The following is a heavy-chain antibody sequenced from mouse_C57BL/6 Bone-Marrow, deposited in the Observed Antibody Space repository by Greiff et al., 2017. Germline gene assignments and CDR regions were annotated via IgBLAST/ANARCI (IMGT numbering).Heavy chain of an antibody. V-gene: IGHV8-8*01. J-gene: IGHJ4*01. CDR2: IWWDDDN. Sequence: QVTLKESGPGILQPSQTLSLTCSFSGFSLSTFGMGVGWIRQPSGKGLEWLAHIWWDDDNYYNPALKSRLTISKDTSKNLVFLKIAHVDTADTATYYCARPTIRGYYYAMDYWGQGTSVTVSS. D-gene: IGHD2-12*01. CDR3: ARPTIRGYYYAMDY. CDR1: GFSLSTFGMG.